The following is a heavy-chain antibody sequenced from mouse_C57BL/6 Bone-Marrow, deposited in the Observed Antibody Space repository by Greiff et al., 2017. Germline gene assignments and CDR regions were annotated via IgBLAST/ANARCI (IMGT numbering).Heavy chain of an antibody. CDR3: ARGDLAY. CDR1: GYSFTSYY. Sequence: QVQLQQSGPELVQPGASVKISCKASGYSFTSYYIHWVKQRPGQGLEWIGWIYPGSGNTKYNEKFKGKATLTADTSSSTAYMQLSSLTSEDSAVYYCARGDLAYWGQGTLVTVSA. J-gene: IGHJ3*01. V-gene: IGHV1-66*01. CDR2: IYPGSGNT.